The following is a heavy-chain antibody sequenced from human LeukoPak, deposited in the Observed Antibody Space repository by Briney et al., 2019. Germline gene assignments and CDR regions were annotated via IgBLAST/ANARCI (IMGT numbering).Heavy chain of an antibody. CDR2: ISGSGGST. CDR3: AKGHRGWELLFDGCYMDV. CDR1: GFTFSSYA. D-gene: IGHD1-26*01. J-gene: IGHJ6*03. V-gene: IGHV3-23*01. Sequence: GGSLRLSCAASGFTFSSYAMSWVRQAPGKGLEWVSAISGSGGSTYYADSVKGRFTISRDNSKNTLYLQMNSLRAEDTAVYYWAKGHRGWELLFDGCYMDVWGKGTTVTVSS.